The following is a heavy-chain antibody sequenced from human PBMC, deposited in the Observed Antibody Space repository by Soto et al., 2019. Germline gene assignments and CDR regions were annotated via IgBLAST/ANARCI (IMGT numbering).Heavy chain of an antibody. CDR1: TFTFSNHW. CDR2: INQGGSAK. D-gene: IGHD2-2*02. V-gene: IGHV3-7*01. CDR3: ARIYCSTTSCYIDY. Sequence: EVQLVESGGGLVQPGGSLRLSCAASTFTFSNHWMSWVRQAPGKGLEWVANINQGGSAKYYLDSVKGRFTISRDNAKNPLDLQMNSLRAEDTAVYYCARIYCSTTSCYIDYWGQGTLVTVSS. J-gene: IGHJ4*02.